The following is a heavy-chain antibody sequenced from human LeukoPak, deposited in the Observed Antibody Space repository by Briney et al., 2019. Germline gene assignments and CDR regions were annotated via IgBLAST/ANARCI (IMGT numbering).Heavy chain of an antibody. CDR1: GGSISSGGYY. CDR2: IYYSGST. CDR3: ARDYGTGDSSGYYLY. Sequence: SQTLSLTCTVSGGSISSGGYYWSWIRQHPGKGLEWIGYIYYSGSTYYNPSLKSRVTISVDTSKNQFSLKLISVTAADTAVYYCARDYGTGDSSGYYLYWGQGTLVTVSS. D-gene: IGHD3-22*01. J-gene: IGHJ4*02. V-gene: IGHV4-31*03.